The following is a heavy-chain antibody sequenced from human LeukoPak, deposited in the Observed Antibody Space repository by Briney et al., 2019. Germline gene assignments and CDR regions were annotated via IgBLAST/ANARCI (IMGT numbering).Heavy chain of an antibody. CDR2: ILYNGSNK. J-gene: IGHJ5*02. CDR3: ARAGGYCSGGSCYRRYSWFDP. V-gene: IGHV3-33*01. D-gene: IGHD2-15*01. CDR1: GFTFSSSG. Sequence: PGGSLRLSCAASGFTFSSSGMHWVRQAPGKGLGWVAVILYNGSNKYYADSVKGRFTISRDNSKNTLYLQMNSLRVEDTAVYYCARAGGYCSGGSCYRRYSWFDPWGQGTLVTVSS.